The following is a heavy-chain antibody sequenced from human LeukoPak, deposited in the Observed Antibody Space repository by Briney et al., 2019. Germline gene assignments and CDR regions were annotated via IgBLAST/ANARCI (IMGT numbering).Heavy chain of an antibody. J-gene: IGHJ3*02. D-gene: IGHD2-2*02. CDR2: ISSNGGST. Sequence: TGGSLRLSCAASGFTFSSYAMHWVRQAPGKGLEYVSAISSNGGSTYYANSVKGRFTISRDNSKNTLYLQMNSLRAEDTAVYYCAKFERKALRDIVVVPAAIGYADAFDIWGQGTMVTVSS. CDR3: AKFERKALRDIVVVPAAIGYADAFDI. V-gene: IGHV3-64*01. CDR1: GFTFSSYA.